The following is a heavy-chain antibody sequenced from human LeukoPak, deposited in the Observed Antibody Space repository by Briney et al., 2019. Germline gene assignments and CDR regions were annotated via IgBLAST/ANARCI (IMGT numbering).Heavy chain of an antibody. CDR1: GFTFSSYA. Sequence: GGSLRLSCAASGFTFSSYAMHWVRQAPGKGLEWVAIISYDGSNKYYADSVKGRFTISRDNSKNTLCLQMNSLRAEDTAVYSCAGDLAAAGYFDYWGQGTLVTVSS. V-gene: IGHV3-30-3*01. J-gene: IGHJ4*02. CDR3: AGDLAAAGYFDY. CDR2: ISYDGSNK. D-gene: IGHD6-13*01.